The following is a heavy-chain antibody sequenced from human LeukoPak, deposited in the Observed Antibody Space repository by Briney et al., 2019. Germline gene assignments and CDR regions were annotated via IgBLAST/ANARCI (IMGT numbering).Heavy chain of an antibody. CDR3: AKDHDNTDFYYYFDS. CDR1: GFSFDAYA. J-gene: IGHJ4*02. D-gene: IGHD3-10*01. V-gene: IGHV3-23*01. CDR2: ISETGRTT. Sequence: PGGSLRISCAASGFSFDAYAMSWVRQAPGKGLEWVSSISETGRTTSYTDSVKGRFTISRDKSKSTLHLQMNRLRAEDTALYYCAKDHDNTDFYYYFDSWGQGTLVIVSS.